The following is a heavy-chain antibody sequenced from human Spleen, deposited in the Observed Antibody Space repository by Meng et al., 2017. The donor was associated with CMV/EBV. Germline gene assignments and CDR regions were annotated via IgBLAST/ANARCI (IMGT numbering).Heavy chain of an antibody. CDR3: ARGKRGGGYESFDY. D-gene: IGHD5-12*01. CDR2: INPNTDDT. CDR1: GYTFTNYG. J-gene: IGHJ4*02. V-gene: IGHV1-18*01. Sequence: ASVKVSCKASGYTFTNYGISWVRQAPGQGLEWMGWINPNTDDTDYPQKFQGRVTVTRDTSMSTVYMELSGLRPDDRAVYYCARGKRGGGYESFDYWGQGTPVTVSS.